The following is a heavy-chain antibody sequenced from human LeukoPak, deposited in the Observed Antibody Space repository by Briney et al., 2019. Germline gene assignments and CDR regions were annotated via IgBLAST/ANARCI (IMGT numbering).Heavy chain of an antibody. Sequence: KPGGSLRLSCTASGFTFGDYLMSWFRQAPGKGLEWIGFISGGTTEYAASVKGRFTISRDDSTSIAYLQMNSLTTEDTAVYYCSRGSGWLSVYSGQGTLVTVSS. CDR1: GFTFGDYL. J-gene: IGHJ4*02. CDR3: SRGSGWLSVY. D-gene: IGHD6-19*01. V-gene: IGHV3-49*05. CDR2: ISGGTT.